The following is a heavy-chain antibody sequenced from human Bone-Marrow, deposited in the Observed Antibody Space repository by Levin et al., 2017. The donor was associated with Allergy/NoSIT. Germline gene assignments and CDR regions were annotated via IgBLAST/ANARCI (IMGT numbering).Heavy chain of an antibody. CDR3: ARFDSSSTDGMDV. V-gene: IGHV5-51*01. CDR1: GYSFTSYW. CDR2: IYPGDSDT. J-gene: IGHJ6*02. Sequence: PGESLKISCKGSGYSFTSYWIGWVRQMSGKGLEWMGIIYPGDSDTRYSPSFQGQVTISADKSISTVYLQWSSLKASDTAMYYCARFDSSSTDGMDVWGQGTTVTVSS. D-gene: IGHD6-19*01.